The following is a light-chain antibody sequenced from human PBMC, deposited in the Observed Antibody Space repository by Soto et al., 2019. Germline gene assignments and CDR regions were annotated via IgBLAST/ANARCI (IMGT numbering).Light chain of an antibody. CDR2: SQN. V-gene: IGLV1-44*01. Sequence: QSVLTQPPSASGTPGQRVTISCSGSTSNIESNTVNWYQQLPGTAPKLLIYSQNQRPSGVPDRFSGSKSGTSASLAISGLQSEDEADYYCGTWDDSLNPVVFGGGTKLTVL. CDR1: TSNIESNT. J-gene: IGLJ2*01. CDR3: GTWDDSLNPVV.